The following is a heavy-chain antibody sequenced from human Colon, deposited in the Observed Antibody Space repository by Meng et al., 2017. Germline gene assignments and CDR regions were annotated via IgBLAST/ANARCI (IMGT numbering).Heavy chain of an antibody. D-gene: IGHD3-22*01. CDR1: GYNFISTS. V-gene: IGHV1-3*04. Sequence: QVQLVQSGAEVREPGASVKVSCKSSGYNFISTSISWVRQAPGQGLEWMGWIKTGNGNTKLSQTFQDRVIITRDASANTVFLEVSSLRSEDTAVYYCARAGPFYDSLGYVYYYDFWGQGTLVTVS. CDR2: IKTGNGNT. CDR3: ARAGPFYDSLGYVYYYDF. J-gene: IGHJ4*02.